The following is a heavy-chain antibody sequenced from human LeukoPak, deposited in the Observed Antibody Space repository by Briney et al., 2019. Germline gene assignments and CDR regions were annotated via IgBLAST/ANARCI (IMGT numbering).Heavy chain of an antibody. CDR3: ASHTRFLESSANQPRAFDI. CDR2: ISAYNGNT. Sequence: GASVKVSCKASGYTFNSYGISWVRQAPGQGLEWMGWISAYNGNTNYAQKLQGRVTMTTDTSTSTAYMELRSLRSDDTAVYYCASHTRFLESSANQPRAFDIWGQGTMVTVSS. CDR1: GYTFNSYG. V-gene: IGHV1-18*01. J-gene: IGHJ3*02. D-gene: IGHD3-3*01.